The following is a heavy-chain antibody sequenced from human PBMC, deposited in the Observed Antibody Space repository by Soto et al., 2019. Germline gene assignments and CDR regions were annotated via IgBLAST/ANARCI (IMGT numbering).Heavy chain of an antibody. V-gene: IGHV1-18*01. J-gene: IGHJ4*02. CDR1: GYTFTSYG. D-gene: IGHD3-10*01. CDR3: ARDRLLWFGELLSRFDY. CDR2: ISAYNGNT. Sequence: QVQLVQSGAEVKKPGASVQVSCKASGYTFTSYGISWVRQAPGQGLEWMGWISAYNGNTNYAQKLQGRVTMTTDTSTSTAYMELRSLRSDDTAVYYCARDRLLWFGELLSRFDYWGQGTLVTVSS.